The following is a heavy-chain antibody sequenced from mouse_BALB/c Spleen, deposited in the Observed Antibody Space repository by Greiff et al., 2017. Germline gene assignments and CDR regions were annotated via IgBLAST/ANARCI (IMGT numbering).Heavy chain of an antibody. CDR1: GYTFSSYW. D-gene: IGHD2-10*01. Sequence: VKLMESGAELMKPGASVKISCKATGYTFSSYWIEWVKQRPGHGLEWIGEILPGSGSTNYNEKFKGKATFTADTSSNTAYMQLSSLTSEDSAVYYCARTPYYGNSAWFAYWGQGTLVTVSA. CDR3: ARTPYYGNSAWFAY. V-gene: IGHV1-9*01. J-gene: IGHJ3*01. CDR2: ILPGSGST.